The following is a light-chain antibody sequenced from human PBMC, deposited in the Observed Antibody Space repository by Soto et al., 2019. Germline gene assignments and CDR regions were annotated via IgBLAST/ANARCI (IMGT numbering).Light chain of an antibody. J-gene: IGKJ3*01. CDR3: HQANTFPFT. V-gene: IGKV1-12*01. Sequence: DIQMTQSPSAVSASVGDRVTITCRASQDVTSGLAWYQQKPGKAPKLLIRDASSLQSGVPSRFSGSGSGTDFSLSISSLQPEDFATYYCHQANTFPFTCGPGTKVEI. CDR1: QDVTSG. CDR2: DAS.